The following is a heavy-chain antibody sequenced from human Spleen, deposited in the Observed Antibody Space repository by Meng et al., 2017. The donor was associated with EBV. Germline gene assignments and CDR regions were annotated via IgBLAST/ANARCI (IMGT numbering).Heavy chain of an antibody. CDR2: IYHSGSA. CDR3: ARVPTYGSGSPGYFDY. V-gene: IGHV4-4*02. CDR1: GGSISSSNW. J-gene: IGHJ4*02. Sequence: QVHLQALGPGLVKPSGTLSLTCAVSGGSISSSNWWSWVRQPPGKGLEWIGEIYHSGSANYNPSLKSRVTISVDKSKNQFSLKLSSVTAADTAVYYCARVPTYGSGSPGYFDYWGQGTLVTVSS. D-gene: IGHD3-10*01.